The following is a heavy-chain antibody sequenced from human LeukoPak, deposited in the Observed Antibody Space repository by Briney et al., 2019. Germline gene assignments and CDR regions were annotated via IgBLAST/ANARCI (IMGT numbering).Heavy chain of an antibody. CDR1: GFTFSSYA. V-gene: IGHV3-64*01. CDR2: ISSNGGST. Sequence: GGSLRLSCAASGFTFSSYAMHWVRQAPGKGLEYVSAISSNGGSTYYANSVKGRFTISRDNSKNTLYLQMGSLRAEDMAVYYCARPNSGYSYGSHFDYWGQGTLVTVSS. D-gene: IGHD5-18*01. J-gene: IGHJ4*02. CDR3: ARPNSGYSYGSHFDY.